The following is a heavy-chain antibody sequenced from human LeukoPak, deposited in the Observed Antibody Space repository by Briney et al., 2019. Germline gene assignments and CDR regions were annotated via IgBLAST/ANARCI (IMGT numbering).Heavy chain of an antibody. J-gene: IGHJ4*02. CDR3: AKYTSDSGAYSAFDY. V-gene: IGHV3-23*01. Sequence: GGSLRLSCAASRFTFSKYAMTWGRQAPGKGLEWGSAITAGGTTTYYADSVKGAFTISRDDSKKTLSLHMYSLSVEDTALYYCAKYTSDSGAYSAFDYWGQGTLVTVSS. CDR2: ITAGGTTT. CDR1: RFTFSKYA. D-gene: IGHD3-10*01.